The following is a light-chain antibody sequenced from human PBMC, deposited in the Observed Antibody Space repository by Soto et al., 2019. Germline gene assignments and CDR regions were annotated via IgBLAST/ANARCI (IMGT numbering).Light chain of an antibody. Sequence: DIQMTQSPSSLSASVGNRVSITCRASQDISNYLAWYQQKPGKVPKVLIYAASTLQLGVPSRFSGSGSGTDFTLTINSLQPDDIATYFCQNYDGDPITFGQGTRL. CDR1: QDISNY. V-gene: IGKV1-27*01. CDR2: AAS. CDR3: QNYDGDPIT. J-gene: IGKJ5*01.